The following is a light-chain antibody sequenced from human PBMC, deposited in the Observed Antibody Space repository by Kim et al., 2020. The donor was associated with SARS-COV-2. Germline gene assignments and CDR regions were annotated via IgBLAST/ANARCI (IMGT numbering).Light chain of an antibody. J-gene: IGLJ2*01. CDR1: SSDVGGYNF. Sequence: GQSVTISCTGSSSDVGGYNFVSWYQQHPGKAPKLLIYDVTYRPSGVPDRFSGSKSGNTASLTVSGLQVEDEGYYYCCSYAGTYTVAFGGGTQLTVL. V-gene: IGLV2-11*03. CDR3: CSYAGTYTVA. CDR2: DVT.